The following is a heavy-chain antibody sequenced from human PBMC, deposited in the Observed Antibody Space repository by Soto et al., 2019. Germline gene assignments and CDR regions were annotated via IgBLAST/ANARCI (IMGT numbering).Heavy chain of an antibody. CDR1: GFTFSSYG. Sequence: QVQLVESGGGVVQPGRSLRLSCAASGFTFSSYGMHWVRQAPGKGLEWVAVISYDGSNKYYADSVKGRFTISRDNSKNTLYLQMNSLRAEDTAVYYCANDSDSSGYDYWGQGTLVTVSS. J-gene: IGHJ4*02. CDR3: ANDSDSSGYDY. CDR2: ISYDGSNK. V-gene: IGHV3-30*18. D-gene: IGHD3-22*01.